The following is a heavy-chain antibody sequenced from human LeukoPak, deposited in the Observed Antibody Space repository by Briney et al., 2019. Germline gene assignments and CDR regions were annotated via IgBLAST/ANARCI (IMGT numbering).Heavy chain of an antibody. Sequence: GGSLRLSCAASGFTFSSYAMSWVRQAPGKGLEWVAVISYDGSNKYYADSVKGRFTISRDNSKNTLYLQMNSLRAEDTAVYYCARASEEEGYSYAPYYYTMDVWGQGTTVTVSS. CDR2: ISYDGSNK. J-gene: IGHJ6*02. CDR1: GFTFSSYA. D-gene: IGHD5-18*01. CDR3: ARASEEEGYSYAPYYYTMDV. V-gene: IGHV3-30-3*01.